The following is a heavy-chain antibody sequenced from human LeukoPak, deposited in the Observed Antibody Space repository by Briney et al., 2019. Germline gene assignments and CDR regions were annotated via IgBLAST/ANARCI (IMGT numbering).Heavy chain of an antibody. CDR3: ARRGSGYAEYYFDY. CDR2: IYPGDSDT. Sequence: GASMKISSKASEYSFTSYWIGWVRQMPERGLEWMGIIYPGDSDTRYSPSFQGQVTISADKSISTAYLQWSSLKASDTAMYYCARRGSGYAEYYFDYWGQGTLVTVSS. J-gene: IGHJ4*02. CDR1: EYSFTSYW. D-gene: IGHD3-16*01. V-gene: IGHV5-51*01.